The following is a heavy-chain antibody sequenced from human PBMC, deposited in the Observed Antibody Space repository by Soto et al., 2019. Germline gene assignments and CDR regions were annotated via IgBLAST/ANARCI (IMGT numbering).Heavy chain of an antibody. CDR3: AHRQYSSFDY. CDR1: GFSLTTSGVA. Sequence: QITLRESGPSLVKPTQTLTLTCTFSGFSLTTSGVAVGWIRQPPGKALEWLALIYGHDDTRYSPSLKSRVTIXKDTSKTQVVLIMTNMDPVDTAPYYCAHRQYSSFDYWGQGTLVTVSS. D-gene: IGHD6-6*01. V-gene: IGHV2-5*01. CDR2: IYGHDDT. J-gene: IGHJ4*02.